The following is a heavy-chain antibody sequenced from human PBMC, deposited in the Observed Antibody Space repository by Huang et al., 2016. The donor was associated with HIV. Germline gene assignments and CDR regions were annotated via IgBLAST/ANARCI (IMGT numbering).Heavy chain of an antibody. CDR3: ARHFGSWSGYFDS. J-gene: IGHJ4*02. V-gene: IGHV4-39*01. Sequence: QLQLQESGPGLVRPSETLSLICTVSGCSITDSNYYWGWIRQPPGKGLEWGGSFYYSGDTDYNPSLKSRVTMSVDTSKNRFSLDIRSVAVADTAIYYCARHFGSWSGYFDSWGQGTLVPVSS. CDR1: GCSITDSNYY. CDR2: FYYSGDT. D-gene: IGHD3-10*01.